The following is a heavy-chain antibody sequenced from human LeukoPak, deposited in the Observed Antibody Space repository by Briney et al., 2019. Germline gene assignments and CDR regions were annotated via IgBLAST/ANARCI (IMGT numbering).Heavy chain of an antibody. J-gene: IGHJ4*02. CDR2: IYYSGTT. V-gene: IGHV4-59*01. CDR3: ARAGSRDHYDD. Sequence: SETLSLTCTVSGDSISSYYWSWIRQPQGKGLEWIGYIYYSGTTNYNPSLRSRVTISVDTSKNHFSLKLDSVTAADTAVYYCARAGSRDHYDDWGQGILVTVSS. CDR1: GDSISSYY. D-gene: IGHD3-10*01.